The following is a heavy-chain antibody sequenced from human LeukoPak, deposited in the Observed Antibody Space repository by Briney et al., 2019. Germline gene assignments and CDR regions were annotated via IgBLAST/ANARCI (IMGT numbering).Heavy chain of an antibody. CDR1: GFTVSSNY. V-gene: IGHV3-53*01. Sequence: GGSLRLSCAASGFTVSSNYMSRVRQAPGKGLEWVSVIYSGGSTYYADSVKGRFTISRDNSKNTLYLQMNSLRAEDTAVYYCARARGGYYFDYWGQGTLVTVSS. J-gene: IGHJ4*02. CDR2: IYSGGST. CDR3: ARARGGYYFDY. D-gene: IGHD6-13*01.